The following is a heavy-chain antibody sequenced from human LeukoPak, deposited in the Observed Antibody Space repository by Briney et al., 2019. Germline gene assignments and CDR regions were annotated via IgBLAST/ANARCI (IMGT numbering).Heavy chain of an antibody. CDR3: ARAIKGTLLRFLEWSDMGYDY. V-gene: IGHV1-2*02. J-gene: IGHJ4*02. CDR2: INPNSGGT. CDR1: GYTFTGYY. D-gene: IGHD3-3*01. Sequence: ASVKVSCKASGYTFTGYYMHWVRQAPGQGLEWMGWINPNSGGTNYAQKFQGRVTMTRDTSISTAYMELDDTAVYYCARAIKGTLLRFLEWSDMGYDYWGQGTLVTVSS.